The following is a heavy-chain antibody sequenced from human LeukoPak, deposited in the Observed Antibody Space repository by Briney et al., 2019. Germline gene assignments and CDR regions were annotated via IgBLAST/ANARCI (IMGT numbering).Heavy chain of an antibody. CDR1: GDSVSNGNYY. J-gene: IGHJ4*02. CDR3: ARGGFAYYYDSSGYYYSDY. V-gene: IGHV4-61*01. CDR2: IYYTGKT. Sequence: SETLSLTCTVSGDSVSNGNYYWSWLRQPPGKALEWIGYIYYTGKTYYNPSLEGRVTILVDTSKNQFSLKLSSVTAADTAVYYCARGGFAYYYDSSGYYYSDYWGQGTLVTVSS. D-gene: IGHD3-22*01.